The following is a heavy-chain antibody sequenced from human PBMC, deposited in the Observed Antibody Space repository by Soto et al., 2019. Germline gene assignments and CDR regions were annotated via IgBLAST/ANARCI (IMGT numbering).Heavy chain of an antibody. CDR1: GFTFSSYW. CDR2: INHSGST. V-gene: IGHV4-34*01. CDR3: ARAFLGYCSGGSCYTLDY. D-gene: IGHD2-15*01. J-gene: IGHJ4*02. Sequence: GSLRLSCAASGFTFSSYWMSWVRQAPGKWLEWIGEINHSGSTNYNPSLKSRVTISVDTSKNQFSLKLSPVTAADTAVYYCARAFLGYCSGGSCYTLDYWGQGTLVTVSS.